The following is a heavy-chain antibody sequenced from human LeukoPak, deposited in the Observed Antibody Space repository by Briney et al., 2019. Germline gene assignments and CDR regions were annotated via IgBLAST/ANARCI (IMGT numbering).Heavy chain of an antibody. CDR1: GLPFSFYP. D-gene: IGHD3-10*01. CDR2: IQYDGRNK. Sequence: GGSLSLPCTAWGLPFSFYPELWAPQAPGKAVEGVAYIQYDGRNKCCADSVNCRFTVSRDNSKNTQYLQMYRLRVEDTAIYDGAKDKNDSGDYSSMYVWGKGTTVTVSS. CDR3: AKDKNDSGDYSSMYV. J-gene: IGHJ6*03. V-gene: IGHV3-30*02.